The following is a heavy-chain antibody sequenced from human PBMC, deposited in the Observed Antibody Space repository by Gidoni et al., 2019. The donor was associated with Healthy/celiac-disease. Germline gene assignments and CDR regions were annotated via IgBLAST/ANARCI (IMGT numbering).Heavy chain of an antibody. CDR1: EGTFSSYA. D-gene: IGHD3-3*01. CDR2: IIPSFGTA. J-gene: IGHJ5*02. V-gene: IGHV1-69*01. CDR3: ATGGTHTVEYNWFDP. Sequence: QVPLVQSGAEVKKPGSSVKVSCTASEGTFSSYAISWVRQAPGQGLEWMGGIIPSFGTANYAQKFQGRVTITADESTSTAYMELSSLRSEDTAVYYCATGGTHTVEYNWFDPWGQGTLVTVSS.